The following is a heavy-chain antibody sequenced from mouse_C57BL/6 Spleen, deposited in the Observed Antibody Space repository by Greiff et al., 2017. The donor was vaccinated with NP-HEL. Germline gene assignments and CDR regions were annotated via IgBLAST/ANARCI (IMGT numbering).Heavy chain of an antibody. D-gene: IGHD2-3*01. J-gene: IGHJ3*01. V-gene: IGHV1-69*01. CDR1: GYTFTSYW. CDR2: IDPSDSYT. Sequence: QVQLQQPGAELVMPGASVKLSCKASGYTFTSYWMHWVKQRPGQGLAWIGEIDPSDSYTNYYPKFKGQSTMTVDKTSSTAYMQLSSLTSEDSAVYYGARRDGYCWFAYWGQGTLVTVSA. CDR3: ARRDGYCWFAY.